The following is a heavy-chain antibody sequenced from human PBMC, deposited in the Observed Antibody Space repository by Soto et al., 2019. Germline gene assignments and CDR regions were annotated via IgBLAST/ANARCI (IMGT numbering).Heavy chain of an antibody. CDR2: ISWNSGSI. D-gene: IGHD1-7*01. J-gene: IGHJ4*02. V-gene: IGHV3-9*01. CDR1: GFTFDDYA. CDR3: AKGGYNWNSYLHY. Sequence: EVQLVVSGGGLVQPGRSLRLSCAASGFTFDDYAMHWVRQAPGKGLEWVSGISWNSGSIGYADSVKGRFTISRDNAKNSLYLQMNSLRAEDTALYYCAKGGYNWNSYLHYWGQGTLVTVSS.